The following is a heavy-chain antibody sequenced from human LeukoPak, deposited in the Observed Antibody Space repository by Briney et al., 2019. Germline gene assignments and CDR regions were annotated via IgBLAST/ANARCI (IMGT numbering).Heavy chain of an antibody. D-gene: IGHD4-17*01. CDR2: ISTDGIST. V-gene: IGHV3-74*01. CDR1: GFISSSYW. Sequence: GGSLRLSCAASGFISSSYWMHWVRQPPGKGLVYIACISTDGISTSYADSVKGRFTISRDNAKNTLYLQMNSLRAEDTAVYYCARSRTYGGYGRGLDYWGQGTLVTVSS. J-gene: IGHJ4*02. CDR3: ARSRTYGGYGRGLDY.